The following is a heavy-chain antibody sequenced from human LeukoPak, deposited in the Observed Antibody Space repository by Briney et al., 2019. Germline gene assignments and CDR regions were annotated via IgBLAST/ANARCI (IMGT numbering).Heavy chain of an antibody. J-gene: IGHJ6*02. D-gene: IGHD1-20*01. V-gene: IGHV3-30*03. Sequence: GGSLRLSCAASGFSFNSYAIHWVRQAPGKGLEWVTAISYDGSNKHYADSVRGRFTISRDNSKNTLYLQMNSLRAEDTAVYYCARLGITGNYYYGMDVWGQGTTVTVSS. CDR1: GFSFNSYA. CDR3: ARLGITGNYYYGMDV. CDR2: ISYDGSNK.